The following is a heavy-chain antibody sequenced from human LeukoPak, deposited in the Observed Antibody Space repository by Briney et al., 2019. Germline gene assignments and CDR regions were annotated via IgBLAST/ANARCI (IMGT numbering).Heavy chain of an antibody. Sequence: PSETLSLTCTVSGGSISSYYWSWIRQPPGKGLEWIGYLSYSGSTNYNPSLKSRVTISVDTSKNQFSLKLSSVTAADTAVYYCARARGCIYHFDYWGQGTLVTVSS. CDR3: ARARGCIYHFDY. CDR2: LSYSGST. D-gene: IGHD2-15*01. CDR1: GGSISSYY. V-gene: IGHV4-59*01. J-gene: IGHJ4*02.